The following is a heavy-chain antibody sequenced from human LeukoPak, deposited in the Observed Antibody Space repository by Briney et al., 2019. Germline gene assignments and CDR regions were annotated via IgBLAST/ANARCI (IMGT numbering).Heavy chain of an antibody. CDR3: ATRRGES. CDR1: GFTFSSYW. Sequence: GGSLRLSCAASGFTFSSYWMHWVRQPPGKGLVWVSRIKSDGSTNYADSVKGRFTISRDNAKNTVSLQMNSLRAEDTGVYYCATRRGESWGQGTLVTVSS. CDR2: IKSDGST. J-gene: IGHJ5*02. D-gene: IGHD3-16*01. V-gene: IGHV3-74*01.